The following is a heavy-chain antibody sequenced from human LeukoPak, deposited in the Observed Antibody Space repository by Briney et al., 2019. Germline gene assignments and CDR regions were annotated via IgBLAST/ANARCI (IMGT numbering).Heavy chain of an antibody. CDR2: ISDSGGST. V-gene: IGHV3-23*01. J-gene: IGHJ4*02. Sequence: GGSLRLSCAASGFTFSSYAMSWVRQAPGKGLEWVSGISDSGGSTYYADSVKGRFTISRDNSKNTLYLQMNSLRAEDTAVYYCAHYDYYDSSGYYRLGYWGQGTLVTVSS. CDR3: AHYDYYDSSGYYRLGY. D-gene: IGHD3-22*01. CDR1: GFTFSSYA.